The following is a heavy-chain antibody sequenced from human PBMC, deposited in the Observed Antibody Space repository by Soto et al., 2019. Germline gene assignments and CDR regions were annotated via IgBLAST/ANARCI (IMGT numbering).Heavy chain of an antibody. Sequence: QVQLVESGGGLVKPGGSLRLSCAASGFTFSDYYMSWIRQAPGKGLEWVSYISSSSSYTNYADSVKGRFTISRDNAKNSLYRQMNSLRAEDTAVYYCARDADILTGSDAFDIWGQGTMVTVSS. D-gene: IGHD3-9*01. CDR2: ISSSSSYT. CDR3: ARDADILTGSDAFDI. J-gene: IGHJ3*02. CDR1: GFTFSDYY. V-gene: IGHV3-11*05.